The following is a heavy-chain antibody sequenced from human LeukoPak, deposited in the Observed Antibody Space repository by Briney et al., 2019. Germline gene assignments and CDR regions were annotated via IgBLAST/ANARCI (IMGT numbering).Heavy chain of an antibody. CDR1: GGSISSGGYY. CDR2: IYYSGST. J-gene: IGHJ4*02. CDR3: ARSGSSWYPWSLDY. V-gene: IGHV4-31*03. Sequence: SETLSLTCTVSGGSISSGGYYWSWIRQHPGKGLEWIGYIYYSGSTYYNPSLKSRVTISVDTSKNQFSLKLSSVTAADTAVYYCARSGSSWYPWSLDYWGQGTLVTVSS. D-gene: IGHD6-13*01.